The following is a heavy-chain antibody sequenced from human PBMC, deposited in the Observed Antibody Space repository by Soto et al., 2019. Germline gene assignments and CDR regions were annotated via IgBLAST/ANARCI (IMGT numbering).Heavy chain of an antibody. D-gene: IGHD3-22*01. CDR2: INPNSGGT. V-gene: IGHV1-2*02. CDR3: ARDWGTTYYYDSSGYYYGGYFQH. CDR1: GYTFTGYY. J-gene: IGHJ1*01. Sequence: GASVKVSCKASGYTFTGYYMHWVRQAPGQGLEWMGWINPNSGGTNYAQKFQGRVTMTRDTSISTAYMELSSLRSEDTAVYYCARDWGTTYYYDSSGYYYGGYFQHWGQGTLVTVSS.